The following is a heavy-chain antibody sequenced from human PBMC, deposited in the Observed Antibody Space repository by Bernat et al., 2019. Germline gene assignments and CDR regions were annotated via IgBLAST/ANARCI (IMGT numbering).Heavy chain of an antibody. CDR1: GGSISSYY. Sequence: QVQLQESGPGLVKPSETLSLTCTVSGGSISSYYWSRIRQPPGKGLEWIGYIYYSGSTNYNPSLKSRVTISVDTSKNQFSLKLSSVTAADTAVYYCARDQGYTRLNWFDPWGQGTLVTVSS. CDR3: ARDQGYTRLNWFDP. J-gene: IGHJ5*02. V-gene: IGHV4-59*01. CDR2: IYYSGST. D-gene: IGHD1-14*01.